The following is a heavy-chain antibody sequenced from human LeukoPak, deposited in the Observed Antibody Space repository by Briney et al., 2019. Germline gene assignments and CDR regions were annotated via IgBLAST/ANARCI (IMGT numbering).Heavy chain of an antibody. V-gene: IGHV3-21*01. D-gene: IGHD3-10*01. CDR3: ARISGSGSYVYFDY. CDR2: ISSTSSCI. J-gene: IGHJ4*02. CDR1: GFTFSSYS. Sequence: PGGSLRLSCATSGFTFSSYSMSWVRQAPGKGLEWVSSISSTSSCIYYADSVKGRFTISRDNAKNSLYVQVNSLRAEDTAVYYCARISGSGSYVYFDYWGLGTLVTVSS.